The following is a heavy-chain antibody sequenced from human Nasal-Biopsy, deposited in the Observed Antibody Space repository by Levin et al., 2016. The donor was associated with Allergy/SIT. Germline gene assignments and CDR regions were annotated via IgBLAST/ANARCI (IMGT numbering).Heavy chain of an antibody. V-gene: IGHV4-59*12. J-gene: IGHJ4*02. CDR1: GGSIRTYY. Sequence: SETLSLTCTVSGGSIRTYYWSWIRRPPGKGLEWIGYIYYSGSTNYNSSLKSRVTISVDTSKSELSLRLSSVTAADTAVYYCARDRDGSGSCDYWGQGTLVTVSS. CDR2: IYYSGST. CDR3: ARDRDGSGSCDY. D-gene: IGHD3-10*01.